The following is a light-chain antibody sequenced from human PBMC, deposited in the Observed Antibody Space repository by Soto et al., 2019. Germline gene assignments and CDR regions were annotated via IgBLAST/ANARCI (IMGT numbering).Light chain of an antibody. CDR1: QDIFNY. J-gene: IGKJ4*01. CDR2: DAS. CDR3: QHGVT. Sequence: DIPMTQSPSSLSASVGDRVTSTCQTSQDIFNYLNWYPLNPGKSPKLLIFDASNLETGAPSRFSGSGSGTDFTFTISSLQPEDTATYDCQHGVTFGGGTKVDIK. V-gene: IGKV1-33*01.